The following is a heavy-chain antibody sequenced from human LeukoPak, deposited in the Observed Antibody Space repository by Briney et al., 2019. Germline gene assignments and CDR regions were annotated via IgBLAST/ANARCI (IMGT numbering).Heavy chain of an antibody. CDR2: IVVGSGNT. Sequence: GASVKVSCKASGFTFTSSAVQWVRQARGQRLEWIGWIVVGSGNTNYAQKFQERVTITRDMSTSTAYMELSSLRSEDTAVYYCAAPKEGYCSGGSCYSGPNYYYYYGMDVWGPGTTVTVSS. CDR3: AAPKEGYCSGGSCYSGPNYYYYYGMDV. J-gene: IGHJ6*02. CDR1: GFTFTSSA. V-gene: IGHV1-58*01. D-gene: IGHD2-15*01.